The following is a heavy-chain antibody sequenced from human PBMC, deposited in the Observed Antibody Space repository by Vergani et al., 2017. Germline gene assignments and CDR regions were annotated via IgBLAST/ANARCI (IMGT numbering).Heavy chain of an antibody. D-gene: IGHD5-12*01. CDR1: GFTFSSYS. Sequence: EVQLVESGGGFVQPGGSLRLSCAASGFTFSSYSLNWVRQAPGKGLEWVSGISGSGGSTYYAGSVKGRFTISRDSSKNKLYLQMNSLSAGDTTVYYCAKANPRKSGYDYLYYYHAMDVWGQGTTVTVSS. CDR3: AKANPRKSGYDYLYYYHAMDV. J-gene: IGHJ6*02. CDR2: ISGSGGST. V-gene: IGHV3-23*04.